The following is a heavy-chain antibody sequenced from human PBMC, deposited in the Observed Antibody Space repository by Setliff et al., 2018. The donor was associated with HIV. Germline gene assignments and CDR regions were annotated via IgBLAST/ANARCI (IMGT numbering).Heavy chain of an antibody. J-gene: IGHJ5*02. CDR1: GYSISTAYY. V-gene: IGHV4-38-2*01. D-gene: IGHD6-13*01. Sequence: SETLSLTCAVSGYSISTAYYWGWIRQPPGKGLEWIGSVYHSGTTYYNPSLKSRVTISVGMSNNQFSLKVTSVTAADTAVYYCARLLRSGYSTTWYEGGAAWWFDPWGQGTLVTVSS. CDR2: VYHSGTT. CDR3: ARLLRSGYSTTWYEGGAAWWFDP.